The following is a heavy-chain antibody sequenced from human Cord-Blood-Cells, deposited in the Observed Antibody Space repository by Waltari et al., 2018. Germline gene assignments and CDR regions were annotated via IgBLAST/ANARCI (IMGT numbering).Heavy chain of an antibody. CDR1: GYTFTGYY. CDR3: ARVKIAAAGTD. J-gene: IGHJ4*02. V-gene: IGHV1-2*02. Sequence: QVQLVQSGAEVKKPGASVKVSCKASGYTFTGYYMHWVRQAPGQGLEWMGWINPNSGGTNCEKKFQGRVTMTRDTSNSTAYMELSRLRSDDTAVYYCARVKIAAAGTDWGQGTLVTVSS. CDR2: INPNSGGT. D-gene: IGHD6-13*01.